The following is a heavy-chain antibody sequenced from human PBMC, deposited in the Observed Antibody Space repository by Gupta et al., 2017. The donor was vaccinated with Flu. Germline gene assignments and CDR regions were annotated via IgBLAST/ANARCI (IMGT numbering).Heavy chain of an antibody. V-gene: IGHV3-23*01. CDR3: AKDRITIFGVVIIGSYFDY. J-gene: IGHJ4*02. Sequence: EVQLLESGGGLVQPGGSLRLSCAASGFTFSSYAMSWFRQAPGKGLEWVSAISGSGGSTYYADSVKGRFTISRDNSKNTLYLQMNSLRAEDTAVYYCAKDRITIFGVVIIGSYFDYWGQGTLVTVSS. CDR2: ISGSGGST. CDR1: GFTFSSYA. D-gene: IGHD3-3*01.